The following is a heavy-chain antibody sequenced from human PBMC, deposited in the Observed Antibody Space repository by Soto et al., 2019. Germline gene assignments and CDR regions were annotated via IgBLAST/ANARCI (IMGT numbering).Heavy chain of an antibody. CDR2: ISYDGSNK. V-gene: IGHV3-30-3*01. D-gene: IGHD6-13*01. J-gene: IGHJ2*01. Sequence: PGGSLRLSCAASGFTFSSYAMHWVRQAPGKGLEWVAVISYDGSNKYYADSVKGRFTISRDNSKNTLYLQMNSLRAEDTAVYYCARDPAEYSSSWETYWYLDLWGRGTLVTVSS. CDR1: GFTFSSYA. CDR3: ARDPAEYSSSWETYWYLDL.